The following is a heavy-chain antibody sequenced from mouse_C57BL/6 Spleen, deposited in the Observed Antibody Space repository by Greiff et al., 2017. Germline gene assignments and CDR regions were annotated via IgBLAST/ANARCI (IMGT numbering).Heavy chain of an antibody. D-gene: IGHD2-4*01. CDR3: ARKHDYDGVYAMDY. J-gene: IGHJ4*01. CDR2: IWSGGST. Sequence: QVHVKQSGPGLVQPSQSLSITCTVSGFSLTSYGVHWVRQSPGKGLEWLGVIWSGGSTDYNAAFISRLSISKDNSKSQVFFKMNSLQADDTAIYYCARKHDYDGVYAMDYWGQGTSVTVSS. V-gene: IGHV2-2*01. CDR1: GFSLTSYG.